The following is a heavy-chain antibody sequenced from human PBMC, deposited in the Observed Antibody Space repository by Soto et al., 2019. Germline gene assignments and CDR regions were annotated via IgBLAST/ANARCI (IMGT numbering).Heavy chain of an antibody. V-gene: IGHV3-21*01. D-gene: IGHD2-15*01. CDR2: ISSSSSYI. J-gene: IGHJ3*02. Sequence: GGSLRLSCAASGFTFSSYSMNWVRQAPGKGLEWVSSISSSSSYINYADSVKGRFTISRDNAKNSLYLQMNSLRAEDTAVYYCARDGYCSGGSCYESGLTVDAFDIWGQGTMVTVSS. CDR3: ARDGYCSGGSCYESGLTVDAFDI. CDR1: GFTFSSYS.